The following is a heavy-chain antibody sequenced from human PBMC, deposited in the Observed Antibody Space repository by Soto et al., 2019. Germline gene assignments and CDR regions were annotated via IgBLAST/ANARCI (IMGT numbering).Heavy chain of an antibody. Sequence: QVQLVQSGAEVKKPGSSVKVSCKASGDTFSSYTISWVRQAPGQGLEWMGRIIPILDIANYAQKFQGRVTITADKSTSTAYMELSSLGSEDTAVYYCAGGGHGAFEIWGQGTMVTVSS. V-gene: IGHV1-69*02. J-gene: IGHJ3*02. D-gene: IGHD3-16*01. CDR3: AGGGHGAFEI. CDR2: IIPILDIA. CDR1: GDTFSSYT.